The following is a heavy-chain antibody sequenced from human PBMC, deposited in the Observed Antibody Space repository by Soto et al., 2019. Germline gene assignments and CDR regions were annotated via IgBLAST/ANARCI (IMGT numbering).Heavy chain of an antibody. CDR3: ARSNGRITMVRGVIKNPYYYDGLDG. Sequence: SLDRLVGGGSISGCYWCWIQQPQGKGLEWIGEITHSGRTNYNPSLKSRVTISVDTSKNQFSLKLSSVTAADTAVYYCARSNGRITMVRGVIKNPYYYDGLDGWGQGTTVTVSS. D-gene: IGHD3-10*01. V-gene: IGHV4-34*01. J-gene: IGHJ6*02. CDR1: GGSISGCY. CDR2: ITHSGRT.